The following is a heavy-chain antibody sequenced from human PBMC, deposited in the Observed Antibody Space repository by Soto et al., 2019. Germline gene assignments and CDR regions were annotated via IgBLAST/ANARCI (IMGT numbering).Heavy chain of an antibody. Sequence: QVPLVESGGGVVQPGRSLRLSCEASGFTFSSYAIHWVRQAPGKGLGWVAAISYDGSGKYDADSVKGRFTISRDNSKNTLYLQMNSLRVEDTAVYYCARDARIGTDWYFDLWGRGTLATVSS. CDR3: ARDARIGTDWYFDL. J-gene: IGHJ2*01. CDR1: GFTFSSYA. CDR2: ISYDGSGK. V-gene: IGHV3-30-3*01. D-gene: IGHD1-26*01.